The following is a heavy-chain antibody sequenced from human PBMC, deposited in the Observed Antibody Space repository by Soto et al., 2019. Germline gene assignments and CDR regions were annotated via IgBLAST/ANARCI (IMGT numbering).Heavy chain of an antibody. CDR3: ARLYYYGSGSYYNLFWFNP. CDR1: CGNIVSSSYY. Sequence: SQILCLRWSVACGNIVSSSYYWGLINQPPGKGLEWIGSIYYSGSTYYNPSLKSRVTISVDTSKNQFSLKLSSVTAADTAVYYCARLYYYGSGSYYNLFWFNPWGQGTLVTVSS. CDR2: IYYSGST. V-gene: IGHV4-39*01. J-gene: IGHJ5*02. D-gene: IGHD3-10*01.